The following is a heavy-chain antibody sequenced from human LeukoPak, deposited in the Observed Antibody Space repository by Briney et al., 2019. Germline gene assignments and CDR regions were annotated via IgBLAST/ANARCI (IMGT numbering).Heavy chain of an antibody. Sequence: SETLCLSCTVSGDSVGSSDSYWVWVRQPRGKGLEWVGCIYYGGTTHYNPSLKSRVTVSVDTSKNQFSLSLTSVTAADTAVYYCARRGLVVVPLWGQGTLVTVSS. CDR2: IYYGGTT. D-gene: IGHD2-21*01. CDR1: GDSVGSSDSY. J-gene: IGHJ4*02. V-gene: IGHV4-39*01. CDR3: ARRGLVVVPL.